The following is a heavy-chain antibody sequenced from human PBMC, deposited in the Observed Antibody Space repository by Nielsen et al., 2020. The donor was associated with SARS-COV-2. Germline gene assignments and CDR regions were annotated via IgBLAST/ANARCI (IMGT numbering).Heavy chain of an antibody. V-gene: IGHV1-18*04. J-gene: IGHJ3*02. D-gene: IGHD1-26*01. CDR2: ISGYNGDT. Sequence: ASVQVSCKASGYSFTSYSISWVRQAPGQGLEWMGLISGYNGDTKYAQKFQGRVTMTTDTSTRTAYMELKRLRSDDTAVYYCTRDNPVWEIVKNDAFDMWGQGTMVIVSS. CDR3: TRDNPVWEIVKNDAFDM. CDR1: GYSFTSYS.